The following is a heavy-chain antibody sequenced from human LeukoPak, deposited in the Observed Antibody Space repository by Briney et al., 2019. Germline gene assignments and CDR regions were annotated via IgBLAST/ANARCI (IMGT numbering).Heavy chain of an antibody. CDR1: GGSISSSYW. D-gene: IGHD2/OR15-2a*01. J-gene: IGHJ4*02. CDR2: VYHSGST. Sequence: ASETLSLTCAVSGGSISSSYWWSWVRQPPGKGLEWIGEVYHSGSTNYNPSLKSRVTISVDKSKNQFSLKLSSVTTADTAVYYCATSTNIAVIDYWGQGTLVTISS. V-gene: IGHV4-4*02. CDR3: ATSTNIAVIDY.